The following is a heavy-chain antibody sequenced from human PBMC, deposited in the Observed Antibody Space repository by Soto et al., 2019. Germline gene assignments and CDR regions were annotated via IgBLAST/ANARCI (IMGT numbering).Heavy chain of an antibody. J-gene: IGHJ6*02. V-gene: IGHV3-23*01. CDR3: AKGKRAPECSSTSCYRITIFGGGMDV. Sequence: EVQLLESGGGLVQPGGSLRLSCAASGFTFSSYAMSWVRQAPGKGLEWVSAISGSGGSTYYADSVKGRFTISRDNSKNTLYLQMNSLRAEDTAVYYGAKGKRAPECSSTSCYRITIFGGGMDVWGQGTTVTVSS. CDR1: GFTFSSYA. D-gene: IGHD2-2*01. CDR2: ISGSGGST.